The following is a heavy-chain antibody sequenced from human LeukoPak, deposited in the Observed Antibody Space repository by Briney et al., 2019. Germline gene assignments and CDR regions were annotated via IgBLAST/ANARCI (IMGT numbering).Heavy chain of an antibody. CDR1: GFTFSSYA. CDR2: ISRSGGST. D-gene: IGHD6-13*01. CDR3: AKAVAAAGKDF. Sequence: GGTLTLSCAASGFTFSSYAMSWVRQAPGKELEWVSAISRSGGSTYYADSVKGRFTISRDNSNNTLYLQMNSLRAEDTAVYYCAKAVAAAGKDFWGQDTLVTVSS. V-gene: IGHV3-23*01. J-gene: IGHJ1*01.